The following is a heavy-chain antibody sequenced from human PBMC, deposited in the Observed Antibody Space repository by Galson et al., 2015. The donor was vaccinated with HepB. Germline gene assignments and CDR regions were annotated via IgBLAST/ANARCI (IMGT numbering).Heavy chain of an antibody. D-gene: IGHD3-10*01. CDR2: INTNTGNP. Sequence: SVKVSCKASGYTFTSCAMNWVRQAPGQGLEWMGWINTNTGNPTYAQGFTGRFVFSLDTSVSTAYLQISSLKAEDTAVYYCARSLQGSGDAFDIWGQGTMVTVSS. V-gene: IGHV7-4-1*02. CDR3: ARSLQGSGDAFDI. CDR1: GYTFTSCA. J-gene: IGHJ3*02.